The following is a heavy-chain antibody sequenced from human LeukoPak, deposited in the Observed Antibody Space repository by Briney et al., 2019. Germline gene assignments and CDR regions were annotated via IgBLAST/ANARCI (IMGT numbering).Heavy chain of an antibody. CDR3: ARAPPPTEYYDSSGWYPDY. J-gene: IGHJ4*02. CDR1: GYTFTGYY. D-gene: IGHD3-22*01. V-gene: IGHV1-2*02. CDR2: INPNSGGT. Sequence: ASVKVSCKASGYTFTGYYMHWVRQAPGQGPEWMGWINPNSGGTNYAQKFQGRVTMTRDTSISTAYMELSRLRSDDTAVYYCARAPPPTEYYDSSGWYPDYWGQGTLVTVSS.